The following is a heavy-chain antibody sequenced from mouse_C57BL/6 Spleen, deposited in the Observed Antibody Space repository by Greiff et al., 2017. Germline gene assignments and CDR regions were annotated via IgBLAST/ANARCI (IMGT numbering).Heavy chain of an antibody. V-gene: IGHV1-69*01. J-gene: IGHJ3*01. CDR2: IDHSDSYT. D-gene: IGHD1-1*01. CDR3: VRLDYGSSYVGLAWFAY. Sequence: QVQLQQPGAELVMPGASVKLSCKASGYTFTSYWMHWVKQRPGQGLEWIGEIDHSDSYTNYNQKFKGKSTLTLDKSSSKAYMQLSSLTSEDSAVYYCVRLDYGSSYVGLAWFAYWGQGTLVTVSA. CDR1: GYTFTSYW.